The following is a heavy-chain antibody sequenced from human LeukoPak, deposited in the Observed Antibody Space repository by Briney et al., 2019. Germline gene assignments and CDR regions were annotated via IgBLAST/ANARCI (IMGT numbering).Heavy chain of an antibody. J-gene: IGHJ5*02. CDR1: GFTFSTYA. Sequence: PGGSLRLSCAASGFTFSTYAMAWVRQAPGKGLEWVSAISTSGGSTYYADSVKGRFTISRDNSKSALFLQMNSLRAEDTAVYYCARDRVVAATGWFDPWGQGTLVTVSS. CDR2: ISTSGGST. D-gene: IGHD2-15*01. CDR3: ARDRVVAATGWFDP. V-gene: IGHV3-23*01.